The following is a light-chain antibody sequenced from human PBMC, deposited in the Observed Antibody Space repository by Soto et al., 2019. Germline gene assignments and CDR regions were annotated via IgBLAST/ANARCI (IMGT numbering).Light chain of an antibody. Sequence: YELTQPSSVSVSPGQTARITCSGNVLAKRYTRWFQQKPGQAPVLVIYKDSERPSGIPERFSGSSSGTTVTLTISGAQVEDEADYYCYCAADNNPSVFGTGTKVTVL. CDR2: KDS. J-gene: IGLJ1*01. CDR1: VLAKRY. CDR3: YCAADNNPSV. V-gene: IGLV3-27*01.